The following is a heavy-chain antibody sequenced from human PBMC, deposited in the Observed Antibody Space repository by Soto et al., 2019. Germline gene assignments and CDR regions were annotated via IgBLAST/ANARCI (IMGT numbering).Heavy chain of an antibody. CDR3: ASQDYSSSTDASLLVNGYFDL. Sequence: QMQLQESGPGLVKPSGTLSLTCGVSGGSISSSKWWTWVRQPPGKGPEWIGEIYHSGSTNYNPSPTSRVPVSLDKSITHFSLTLTPGTAADTAVYYCASQDYSSSTDASLLVNGYFDLWGRGILVTVSS. CDR1: GGSISSSKW. V-gene: IGHV4-4*02. J-gene: IGHJ2*01. D-gene: IGHD6-6*01. CDR2: IYHSGST.